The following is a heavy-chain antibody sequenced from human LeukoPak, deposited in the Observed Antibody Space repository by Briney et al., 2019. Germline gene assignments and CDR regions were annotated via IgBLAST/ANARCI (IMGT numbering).Heavy chain of an antibody. CDR1: GFTFSSYA. J-gene: IGHJ4*02. CDR3: AKVLPAYSSGWYYFDY. D-gene: IGHD6-19*01. V-gene: IGHV3-23*01. Sequence: GGSLRLSCAASGFTFSSYAMSWVRQAPGKGLEWVSAISGSGGSTYYADSVKGRFTISRDNSKNTLDLQMNSLRAEDTAVYYCAKVLPAYSSGWYYFDYWGQGTLVTVSS. CDR2: ISGSGGST.